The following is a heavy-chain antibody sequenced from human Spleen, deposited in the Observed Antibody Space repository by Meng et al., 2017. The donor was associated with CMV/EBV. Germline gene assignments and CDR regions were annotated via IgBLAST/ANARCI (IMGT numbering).Heavy chain of an antibody. CDR3: ARGPRERAPLGG. V-gene: IGHV1-69*10. CDR2: IIPVFGIA. Sequence: SVKVSCKTSRYTFCSYDIKWVRQAPGQGLQWMGSIIPVFGIANHAQNFEGRVTVTADKLTTTAYMELRRLTSEDTAVYYCARGPRERAPLGGWGQGTLVTVSS. J-gene: IGHJ4*02. CDR1: RYTFCSYD.